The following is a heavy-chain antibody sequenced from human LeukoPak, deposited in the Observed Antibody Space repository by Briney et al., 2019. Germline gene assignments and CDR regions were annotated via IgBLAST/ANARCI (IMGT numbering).Heavy chain of an antibody. V-gene: IGHV1-69*01. D-gene: IGHD5-24*01. CDR3: ARDRGDGYNYDY. CDR2: IIPIFGTA. CDR1: GGTFSSYA. J-gene: IGHJ4*02. Sequence: SSVKVSCKASGGTFSSYAISWVRQAPGQGLEWMGGIIPIFGTANYAQKFQGRVTITADESTSTAHMELCSLRSEDTAVYYCARDRGDGYNYDYWGQGTLVTVSS.